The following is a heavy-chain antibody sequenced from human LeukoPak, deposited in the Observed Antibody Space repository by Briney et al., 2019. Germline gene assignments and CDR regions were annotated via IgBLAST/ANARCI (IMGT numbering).Heavy chain of an antibody. CDR3: AKDPRITMIVVVNVFDI. D-gene: IGHD3-22*01. V-gene: IGHV3-23*01. CDR1: GFTFSSYA. Sequence: GGSLRLSCAASGFTFSSYAMSWVRQAPGKGLEWVSAISGSGGSTYYADSVKGRFTISRDNSKNTLYLQMYSLRAEGTAVYYCAKDPRITMIVVVNVFDIWGQGTMVTVSS. J-gene: IGHJ3*02. CDR2: ISGSGGST.